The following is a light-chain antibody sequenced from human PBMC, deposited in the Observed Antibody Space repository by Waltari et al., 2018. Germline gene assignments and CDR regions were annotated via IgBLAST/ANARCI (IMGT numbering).Light chain of an antibody. CDR2: DAS. V-gene: IGKV3-15*01. J-gene: IGKJ4*01. Sequence: VMTQSPGTLSVSPGERATLSCRASQSISSKLAWYQQKPGRAPRLLIYDASTRATGVPARFRGSGSGTEFTLTISSLESEDFALYYCQQYDDGPPLTFGGGTKVDLK. CDR1: QSISSK. CDR3: QQYDDGPPLT.